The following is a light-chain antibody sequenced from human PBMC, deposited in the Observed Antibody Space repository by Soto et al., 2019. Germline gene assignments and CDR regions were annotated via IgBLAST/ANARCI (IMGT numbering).Light chain of an antibody. J-gene: IGKJ3*01. CDR1: HGIGSW. V-gene: IGKV1D-12*01. Sequence: DIQMTQSPSSVSASVGDRVTITCRASHGIGSWLAWYQQKPGKAPKLLISGASSLQSGVPSRFSGSGSETDFTLTISSLQPEDFATYYCQQANGSPFTFGPGTKVDIK. CDR2: GAS. CDR3: QQANGSPFT.